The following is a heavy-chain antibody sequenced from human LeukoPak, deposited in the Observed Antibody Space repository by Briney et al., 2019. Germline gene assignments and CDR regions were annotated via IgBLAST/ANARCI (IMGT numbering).Heavy chain of an antibody. CDR3: ARTLGY. CDR1: GFTFSTYW. J-gene: IGHJ4*02. CDR2: IKQDGSES. Sequence: GGSLRLSCVASGFTFSTYWMSWVRQAPGKGLEWVANIKQDGSESYYLDSVKGRFTISRDNAKNSLYLQMNSLRAEDTAIYYCARTLGYWGQGTLVTVSS. V-gene: IGHV3-7*01.